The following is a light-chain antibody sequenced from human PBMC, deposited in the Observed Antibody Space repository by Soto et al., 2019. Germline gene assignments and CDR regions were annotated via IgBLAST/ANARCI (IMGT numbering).Light chain of an antibody. CDR3: SSYTASSTYV. Sequence: QSVLTQPASVSGSPGQSITISCTGTSSDVGGYNYVSWYQHHPGKAPTLMIFAVSNRPSGVSNRFSGSKSGNTASLTISGLQAEDEADYYCSSYTASSTYVFGTGTKLTVL. CDR1: SSDVGGYNY. CDR2: AVS. J-gene: IGLJ1*01. V-gene: IGLV2-14*03.